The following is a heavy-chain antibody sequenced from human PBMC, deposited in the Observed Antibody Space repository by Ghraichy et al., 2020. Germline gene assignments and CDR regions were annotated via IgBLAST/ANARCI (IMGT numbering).Heavy chain of an antibody. CDR1: GYTFTSYG. CDR3: ARGRRAPLRLATGWPDAFDI. J-gene: IGHJ3*02. Sequence: ASVKVSCKASGYTFTSYGISWVRQAPGQGLEWMGWISAYNGNTNYAQKLQGRVTMTTDTSTSTAYMELRSLRSDDTAVYYCARGRRAPLRLATGWPDAFDIWGQGTMVTVSS. CDR2: ISAYNGNT. V-gene: IGHV1-18*01. D-gene: IGHD5-12*01.